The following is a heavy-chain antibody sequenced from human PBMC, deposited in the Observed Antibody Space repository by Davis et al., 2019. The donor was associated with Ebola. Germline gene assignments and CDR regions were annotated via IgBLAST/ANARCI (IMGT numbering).Heavy chain of an antibody. V-gene: IGHV5-51*01. CDR3: ARPKYSRSLYDAFEI. D-gene: IGHD6-13*01. CDR2: LYPGVYPGGSNP. CDR1: GFTLTRYC. Sequence: GESLKISCTCSGFTLTRYCIGSACQMPGRGQYWSGILYPGVYPGGSNPEYSPSFQGQVTISVDKSISTAYLQLNSLKASDTAIYYCARPKYSRSLYDAFEIWGQGTQVIVSS. J-gene: IGHJ3*02.